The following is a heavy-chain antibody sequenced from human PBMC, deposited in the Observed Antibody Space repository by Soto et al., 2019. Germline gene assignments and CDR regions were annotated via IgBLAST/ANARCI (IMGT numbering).Heavy chain of an antibody. CDR1: NETLTTYG. CDR2: VSGYSGHS. Sequence: QVHLVQSGAEVKKPGASVKVSCKASNETLTTYGISWVRQAPGQGLGWMGWVSGYSGHSSSAQEFQDRVIMTTDTSTNTAYMELRSLTSDDSAVYFCARDSSSSGYYYGMDVWGQGTTVTVSS. V-gene: IGHV1-18*01. D-gene: IGHD6-6*01. J-gene: IGHJ6*02. CDR3: ARDSSSSGYYYGMDV.